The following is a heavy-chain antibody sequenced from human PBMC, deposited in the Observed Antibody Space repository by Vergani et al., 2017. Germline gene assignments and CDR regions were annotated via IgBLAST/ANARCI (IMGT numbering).Heavy chain of an antibody. CDR2: ISYDGSNK. V-gene: IGHV3-30-3*01. D-gene: IGHD2-15*01. CDR3: ARETGYCSGGSCYPPLYMDV. CDR1: GFTFSSYA. J-gene: IGHJ6*03. Sequence: QVQLVESGGGVVQPGRSLRLSCAASGFTFSSYAMHWVRQAPGKGLEWVAVISYDGSNKYYADSVKGRFTISRDNSKNPLYLQMNSLRAEDTAVYYCARETGYCSGGSCYPPLYMDVWGKGTTVTVSS.